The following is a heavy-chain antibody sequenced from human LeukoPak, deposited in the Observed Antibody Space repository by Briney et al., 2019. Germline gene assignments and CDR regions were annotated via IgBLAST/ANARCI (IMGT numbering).Heavy chain of an antibody. CDR2: IYYSGST. J-gene: IGHJ5*02. Sequence: PSETLSLTCTVSGGSISVYYWSWIRQPPGKGLEWIGYIYYSGSTNYNPSLKSRVSISVDTSKNQFSLKLISVTAADTAVYYCARGQGATVPQVGKNWFDPWGQGTRVIVSS. CDR3: ARGQGATVPQVGKNWFDP. D-gene: IGHD1-26*01. CDR1: GGSISVYY. V-gene: IGHV4-59*12.